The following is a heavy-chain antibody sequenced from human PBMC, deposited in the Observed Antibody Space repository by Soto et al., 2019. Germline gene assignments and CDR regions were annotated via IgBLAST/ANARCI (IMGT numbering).Heavy chain of an antibody. Sequence: PSETLSLTCTVSGGSISNGYYYWSWVRQNPGEGLEWIGHIYHSGRTYYNPSLKSRVSISIDTSKNQFSLHLSSVTAADTAVYYCARWVEVSLDYFDSWGQGNPVTVSS. CDR2: IYHSGRT. V-gene: IGHV4-31*03. CDR1: GGSISNGYYY. J-gene: IGHJ4*02. CDR3: ARWVEVSLDYFDS. D-gene: IGHD2-15*01.